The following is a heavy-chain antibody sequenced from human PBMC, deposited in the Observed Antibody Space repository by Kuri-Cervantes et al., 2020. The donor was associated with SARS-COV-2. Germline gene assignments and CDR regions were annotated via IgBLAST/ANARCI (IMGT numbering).Heavy chain of an antibody. CDR3: ARDSGDAFDI. J-gene: IGHJ3*02. Sequence: ESLKISCAASGFTVSCNEMSWVRQAPGKGLEWIGYIYYSGSTNYNPSLKSRVTISVDTSKNQFSLKLSSVTAADTAVYYCARDSGDAFDIWGQGTMVTVSS. CDR2: IYYSGST. CDR1: GFTVSCNE. V-gene: IGHV4-59*02. D-gene: IGHD6-25*01.